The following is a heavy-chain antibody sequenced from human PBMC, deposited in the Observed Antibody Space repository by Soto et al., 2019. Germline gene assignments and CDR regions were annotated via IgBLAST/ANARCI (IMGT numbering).Heavy chain of an antibody. J-gene: IGHJ1*01. Sequence: GASVKVSCKVSGYTLTELSMHWVRQAPGKGLEWMGWIDPNSGGTNYAQKFQGRVTMTRDTSISTAYMELSRLRSDDTAVYYCARDSTSSGRERKYFQHWGQGTLVTVSS. V-gene: IGHV1-2*02. CDR3: ARDSTSSGRERKYFQH. CDR2: IDPNSGGT. CDR1: GYTLTELS. D-gene: IGHD6-19*01.